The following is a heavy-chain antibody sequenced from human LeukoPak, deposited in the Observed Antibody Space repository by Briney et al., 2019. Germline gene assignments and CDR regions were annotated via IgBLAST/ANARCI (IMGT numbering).Heavy chain of an antibody. CDR3: ARDRPYGSGGNFDY. J-gene: IGHJ4*02. CDR2: IYYSGST. D-gene: IGHD3-10*01. CDR1: GVSISSSSYY. V-gene: IGHV4-39*07. Sequence: SETLSLTCTVSGVSISSSSYYWGWIRQPPGKGLEWIGSIYYSGSTYYNPSLKSRVTISVDTSKNQFSLKLSSVTAADTAVYYCARDRPYGSGGNFDYWGQGTLVTVSS.